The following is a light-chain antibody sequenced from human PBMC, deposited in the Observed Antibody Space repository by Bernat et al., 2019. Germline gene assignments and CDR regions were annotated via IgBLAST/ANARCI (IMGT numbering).Light chain of an antibody. CDR1: SSDVGTYNF. CDR3: CSFAGSSTLV. V-gene: IGLV2-8*01. CDR2: EVT. Sequence: QSALTQPPSASGSPGQSVTISCTGTSSDVGTYNFVSWYQQHPGKAPKLLIYEVTRRPSGVPDRFSGSKSGNTASLTVSGLQTEDEADYYCCSFAGSSTLVFGGGTTLTVL. J-gene: IGLJ2*01.